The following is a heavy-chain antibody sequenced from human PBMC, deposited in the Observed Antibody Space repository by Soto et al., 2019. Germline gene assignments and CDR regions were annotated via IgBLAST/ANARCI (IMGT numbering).Heavy chain of an antibody. D-gene: IGHD3-3*01. CDR3: ARDITSGYPLNYYYYYGMDV. J-gene: IGHJ6*02. CDR2: IIPIFGTA. V-gene: IGHV1-69*13. Sequence: ASVKVSCKASGGTFSSYAISWVRQAPGQGLEWMGGIIPIFGTANYAQKFQGRVTITADESTSTAYMELSSLRSEDTAVYYCARDITSGYPLNYYYYYGMDVWGQGTTVTVSS. CDR1: GGTFSSYA.